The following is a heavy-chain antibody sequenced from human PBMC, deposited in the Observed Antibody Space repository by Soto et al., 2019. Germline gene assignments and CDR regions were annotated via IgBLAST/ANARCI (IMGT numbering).Heavy chain of an antibody. CDR1: GFTVSNNY. Sequence: EVQLVESGGGLIQPGGSLRLSCAVSGFTVSNNYMSWVRQAPGKGLEGVSVIYSGGYTAYGDSVKGRFTISRDNSKNTTILQKKRRGPPAPAVYYCASHAGGGGYWGQGTLVTVSS. J-gene: IGHJ4*02. CDR2: IYSGGYT. CDR3: ASHAGGGGY. V-gene: IGHV3-53*01. D-gene: IGHD3-10*01.